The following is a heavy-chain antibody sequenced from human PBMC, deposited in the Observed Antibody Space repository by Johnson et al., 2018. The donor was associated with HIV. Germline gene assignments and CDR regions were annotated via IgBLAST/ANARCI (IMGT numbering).Heavy chain of an antibody. CDR2: ITFDGSNK. J-gene: IGHJ3*02. Sequence: VQLVESGGGVVQPWGSLRLSCAATGFSFGDYGMHWVRQAPGKGLEWVAVITFDGSNKYYADSVKGRFTISKDNSKSMLYLQMNSLRAEDTAVYYCARVDGSTWYSLYDAFDIWGQGTMVTVSS. CDR1: GFSFGDYG. D-gene: IGHD6-13*01. V-gene: IGHV3-30*03. CDR3: ARVDGSTWYSLYDAFDI.